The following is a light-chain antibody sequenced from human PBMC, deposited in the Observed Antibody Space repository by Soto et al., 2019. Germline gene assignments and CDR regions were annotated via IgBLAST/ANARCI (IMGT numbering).Light chain of an antibody. V-gene: IGLV1-40*01. CDR2: GNS. CDR1: SSNIGAGYD. J-gene: IGLJ3*02. CDR3: QAFGSSLSNWV. Sequence: QSVLTQPPSVSGAPGQRVTVSCTGSSSNIGAGYDVHWYQQLPGTAPKLLIYGNSNRPSGVPDRLSGSTSGPSASLAITGLQGGDGGDFSGQAFGSSLSNWVVGGGTALAVL.